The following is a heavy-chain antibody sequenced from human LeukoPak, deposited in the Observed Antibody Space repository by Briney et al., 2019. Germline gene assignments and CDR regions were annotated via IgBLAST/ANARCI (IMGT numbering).Heavy chain of an antibody. J-gene: IGHJ4*02. D-gene: IGHD3-10*01. V-gene: IGHV4-38-2*02. CDR2: IYYSGNT. Sequence: SETLSLTCTVSGYSISSGYHWGWIRQPPGKGLEWIGSIYYSGNTDYNPSLKSRVTISVETSKNQFSLKLSSVTAADTAVYYCASERWFGEFDYWGQGTLVTVSS. CDR3: ASERWFGEFDY. CDR1: GYSISSGYH.